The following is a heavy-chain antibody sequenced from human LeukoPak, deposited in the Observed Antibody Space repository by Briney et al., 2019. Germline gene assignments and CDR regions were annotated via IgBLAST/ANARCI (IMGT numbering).Heavy chain of an antibody. J-gene: IGHJ4*02. V-gene: IGHV3-33*01. D-gene: IGHD3-9*01. CDR3: ARSTSSEYDIYHFDY. CDR2: IWYDGNNK. Sequence: PGRSLRLSCAASGFTFSSYGMHWVRQAPGKGLEWVAVIWYDGNNKYYADSVKGRFTISRDNCKNTLYLQMNSLRAEDTAVYYCARSTSSEYDIYHFDYWGQGTLVTVSS. CDR1: GFTFSSYG.